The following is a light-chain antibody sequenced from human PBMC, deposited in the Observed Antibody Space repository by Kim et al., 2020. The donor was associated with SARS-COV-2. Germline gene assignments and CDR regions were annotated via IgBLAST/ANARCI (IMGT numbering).Light chain of an antibody. CDR3: QKYDSAPWT. Sequence: DIQMTQSPSSLSSSVGDRDTITCRASQVISTYFAWSQQKPGKAPTVLIYGASTLHSGVPSRFSGSGAGTDFTLTISSLQREDVGTYYFQKYDSAPWTFGHGTKVEIK. CDR1: QVISTY. J-gene: IGKJ1*01. CDR2: GAS. V-gene: IGKV1-27*01.